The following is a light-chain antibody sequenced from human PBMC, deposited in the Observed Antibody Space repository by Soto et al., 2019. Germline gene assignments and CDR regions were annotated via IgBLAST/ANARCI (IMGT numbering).Light chain of an antibody. CDR1: HYIASSS. J-gene: IGKJ2*01. CDR3: QQGST. CDR2: GAS. Sequence: EIVLTQSPDTLSLSSRERASLSCRASHYIASSSLAWYQQKPGQAPRLLLAGASDRATGIPDRFSGSGSGTDFTLSISRLEPEDFAVYFCQQGSTFGQGTKLEIK. V-gene: IGKV3-20*01.